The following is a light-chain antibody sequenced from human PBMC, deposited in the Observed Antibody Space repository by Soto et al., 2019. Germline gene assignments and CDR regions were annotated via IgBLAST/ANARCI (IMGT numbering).Light chain of an antibody. V-gene: IGKV3D-11*01. J-gene: IGKJ5*01. CDR2: DAS. CDR1: QGVSSY. CDR3: QQRSNWHEIT. Sequence: ESVFKKNTATLSLSPGERATLSCRASQGVSSYLAWYQQKPGQAPRLLIYDASNRATGIPARFSGSGPGTDFTLTISSLEPEDFAVYYCQQRSNWHEITFGQGTRLE.